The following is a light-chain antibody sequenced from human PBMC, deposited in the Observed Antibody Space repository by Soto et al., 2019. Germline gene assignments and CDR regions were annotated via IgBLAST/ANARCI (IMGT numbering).Light chain of an antibody. J-gene: IGKJ5*01. CDR3: QQRSKWPPVT. Sequence: IVLTQCPATLCLSPGERATLSCKARQGFXSYFGWDEGKPGQAPRILISAQSNRATGIPARFSGSGSGRDFTLTISSLEPEYFAVYYCQQRSKWPPVTVGQGTRLEIK. V-gene: IGKV3-11*02. CDR1: QGFXSY. CDR2: AQS.